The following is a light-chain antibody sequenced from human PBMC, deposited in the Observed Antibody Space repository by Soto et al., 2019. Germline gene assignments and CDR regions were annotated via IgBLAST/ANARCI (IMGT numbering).Light chain of an antibody. J-gene: IGLJ2*01. CDR3: SSYAGSNNLEV. V-gene: IGLV2-8*01. CDR1: RSDVGDYNY. Sequence: QSAPTQPPSASGSPGQSVTISCTGTRSDVGDYNYVSWYQQHPGKAPKLIIYEVNKRPSGVPDRFSGSKSGNTASLSVSGLQADDEADYYCSSYAGSNNLEVFGGGTKLTVL. CDR2: EVN.